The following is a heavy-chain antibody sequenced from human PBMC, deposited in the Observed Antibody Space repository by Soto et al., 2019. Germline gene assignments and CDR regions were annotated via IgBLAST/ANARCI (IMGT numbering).Heavy chain of an antibody. Sequence: GGSLRLSCAASGFVFSSYAMSWVRQAPGKGLEWVSSIGVSGGNTYYADSVKGRFTISRDNPKNTLFLQMNNVRVEDTAVYFCARCGTLWYRTNWFDPWGLGTLVTVSS. CDR3: ARCGTLWYRTNWFDP. D-gene: IGHD1-26*01. V-gene: IGHV3-23*01. J-gene: IGHJ5*02. CDR2: IGVSGGNT. CDR1: GFVFSSYA.